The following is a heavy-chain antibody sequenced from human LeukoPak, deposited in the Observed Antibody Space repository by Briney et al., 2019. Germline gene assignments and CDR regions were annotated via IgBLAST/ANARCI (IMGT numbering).Heavy chain of an antibody. CDR2: ISYSGTT. Sequence: PSETLSLTCTVSGGSMSSYYWSWIRQSPGKGLEWVGYISYSGTTNYNPSLKSRVTISLGTSKNRFSLNLTSVTAADTAVYYCARHGWGTSLALYPWGQGTLVTVSS. D-gene: IGHD3-10*01. J-gene: IGHJ5*02. V-gene: IGHV4-59*08. CDR3: ARHGWGTSLALYP. CDR1: GGSMSSYY.